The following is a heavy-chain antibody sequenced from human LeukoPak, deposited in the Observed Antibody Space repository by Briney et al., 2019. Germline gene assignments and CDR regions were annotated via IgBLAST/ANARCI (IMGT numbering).Heavy chain of an antibody. CDR3: AGGRMGRYYDD. V-gene: IGHV4-59*08. J-gene: IGHJ4*02. D-gene: IGHD1-26*01. Sequence: SETLSLTCDISGTAISSYFWNWIRQSPAKGLEWIGYFYHNGGTSYNPSFRSRVTISVDSSQKKLSLQVTSMTAADTAIYYCAGGRMGRYYDDWGQGTLVAVST. CDR2: FYHNGGT. CDR1: GTAISSYF.